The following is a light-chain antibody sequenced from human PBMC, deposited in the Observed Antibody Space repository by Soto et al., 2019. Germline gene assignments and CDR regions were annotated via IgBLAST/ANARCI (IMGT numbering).Light chain of an antibody. CDR3: QQSYSSPYT. V-gene: IGKV1-39*01. Sequence: DIQMTQSPSSLSASVGDRVTITCRASRNINNFLNWYQQKPGKAPKLLIYATSSLQSGVPSRFSGSGSGTDFTLTISSLQPEDFATYYCQQSYSSPYTFGQGTKLEIK. CDR2: ATS. CDR1: RNINNF. J-gene: IGKJ2*01.